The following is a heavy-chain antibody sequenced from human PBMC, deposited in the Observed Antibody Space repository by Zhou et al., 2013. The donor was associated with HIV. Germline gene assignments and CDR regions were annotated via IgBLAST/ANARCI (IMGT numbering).Heavy chain of an antibody. J-gene: IGHJ4*02. CDR2: ISASNGNA. Sequence: QVHLVQSGAEVKNPGASVKVSCKASGYTFTSYGISWVRQAPGQGLEWMGWISASNGNAKYAQKFQGRVTMTTDTSTSTAYMEVRSLRSDDTAVYYCARVFFDRGDYWGQGTLVTVSS. V-gene: IGHV1-18*01. D-gene: IGHD3-9*01. CDR1: GYTFTSYG. CDR3: ARVFFDRGDY.